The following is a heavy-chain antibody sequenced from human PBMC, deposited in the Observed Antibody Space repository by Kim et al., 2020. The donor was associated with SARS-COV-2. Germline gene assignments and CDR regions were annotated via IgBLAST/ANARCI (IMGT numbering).Heavy chain of an antibody. D-gene: IGHD1-26*01. CDR2: INSDGGTT. J-gene: IGHJ4*02. V-gene: IGHV3-74*01. CDR3: ASRRYTGTYYYFDY. Sequence: GGSLRLSCAASGFTFSSYWMHWVRQAPGKGLVWVSRINSDGGTTGYADSVKGRFTISRDNAKSTRYLQMNSLRAEDTAVYYCASRRYTGTYYYFDYWGQGTLVTVSS. CDR1: GFTFSSYW.